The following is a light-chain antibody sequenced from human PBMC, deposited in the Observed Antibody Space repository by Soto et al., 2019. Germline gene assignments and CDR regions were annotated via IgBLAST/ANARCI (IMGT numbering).Light chain of an antibody. CDR1: QSVSSSY. CDR2: AAS. CDR3: QQYGTSPWT. V-gene: IGKV3-20*01. Sequence: EIVLTQSPGTLSLSPGGRATLSCRASQSVSSSYLAWYQQKPGQAPRLLIYAASSRATGIPDRFSGSGSGTDFTLTISRLEPEDFALYYCQQYGTSPWTFGQGTKVDIK. J-gene: IGKJ1*01.